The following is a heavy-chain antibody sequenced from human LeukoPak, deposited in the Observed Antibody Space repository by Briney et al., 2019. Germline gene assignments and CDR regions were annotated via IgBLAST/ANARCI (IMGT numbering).Heavy chain of an antibody. CDR2: ISYDGSNK. CDR1: GFTFSNYA. D-gene: IGHD6-6*01. Sequence: PGGSLRLSCAASGFTFSNYAMHWVRQAPGKGLEWVAVISYDGSNKYYADSVKGRFTISRDNSKNTLYLQMNSLRAEDTAVYYCAKDTGTPLIIAAGRYYFDYWGQGTLVTVSS. V-gene: IGHV3-30*04. CDR3: AKDTGTPLIIAAGRYYFDY. J-gene: IGHJ4*02.